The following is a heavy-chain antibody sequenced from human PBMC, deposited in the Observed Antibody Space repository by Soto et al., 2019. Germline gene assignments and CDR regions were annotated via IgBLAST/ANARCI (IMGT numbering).Heavy chain of an antibody. CDR2: IKQDGSEE. D-gene: IGHD3-9*01. CDR1: GFSFSSYW. J-gene: IGHJ4*02. V-gene: IGHV3-7*04. Sequence: EVQLVQSGGGVVQPGESLRLSCAASGFSFSSYWMSWVRQAPGKGLEWLASIKQDGSEEYSADSVKGRFTISRDSAKTSLYLQMNSLGGEDTAVYYCARDFDRTPGIYWGQGTLVTVSS. CDR3: ARDFDRTPGIY.